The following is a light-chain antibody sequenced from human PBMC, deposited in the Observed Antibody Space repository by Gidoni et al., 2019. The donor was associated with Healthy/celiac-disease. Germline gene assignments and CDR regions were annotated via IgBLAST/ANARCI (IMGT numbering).Light chain of an antibody. J-gene: IGKJ1*01. CDR2: KAS. Sequence: DSQMTQSPSTLSSSVGDRVTITCRSSQSISSWLAWYQQKPGKAPKLLIYKASSLESGVPSRFSGSGSGTEFTLTIRSLQPDDFATYYCQKYNSYPWTFGQGTKVEIK. CDR1: QSISSW. CDR3: QKYNSYPWT. V-gene: IGKV1-5*03.